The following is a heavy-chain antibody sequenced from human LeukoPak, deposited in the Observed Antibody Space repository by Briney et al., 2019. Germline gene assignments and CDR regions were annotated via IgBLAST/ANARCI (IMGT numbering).Heavy chain of an antibody. D-gene: IGHD6-13*01. CDR1: GFTFDDYA. CDR3: AKDSRNSSSSRFDP. V-gene: IGHV3-9*01. J-gene: IGHJ5*02. Sequence: GGSLRLSCAASGFTFDDYAMHWVRQAPGKGLEWVSGISWNSGSIGYADSVKGRFTISRDNAKNSLYLQMNSLRAEDTALYYCAKDSRNSSSSRFDPWGQGTLVTVSS. CDR2: ISWNSGSI.